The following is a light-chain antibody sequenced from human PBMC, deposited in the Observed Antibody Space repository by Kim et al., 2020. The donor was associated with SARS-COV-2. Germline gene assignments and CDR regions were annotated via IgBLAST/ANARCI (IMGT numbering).Light chain of an antibody. CDR3: QQYNNWPPLT. CDR2: GAS. V-gene: IGKV3-15*01. Sequence: ETMMTQSPATLSVSPGERATLSCRASQSVRSNLAWYQQKPGQTPRLLIYGASTRATGIPARFSGSGSGTEFTLTISSLQSEDFAVYYCQQYNNWPPLTFGGGTKVDIK. CDR1: QSVRSN. J-gene: IGKJ4*01.